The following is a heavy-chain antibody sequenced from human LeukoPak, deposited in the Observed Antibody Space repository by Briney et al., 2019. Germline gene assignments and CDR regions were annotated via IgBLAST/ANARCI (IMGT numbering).Heavy chain of an antibody. D-gene: IGHD3-3*01. CDR3: ARDRDFWSGYASYNWFDP. J-gene: IGHJ5*02. CDR1: GYTFTSYD. Sequence: ASVKVSCKASGYTFTSYDINWVRQATGQGLEWMGWMNPNSGNTNYAQNLQDRVTMTTDTSTSTAYMELRSLRSDDTAVYYCARDRDFWSGYASYNWFDPWGQGTLVTVSS. V-gene: IGHV1-18*01. CDR2: MNPNSGNT.